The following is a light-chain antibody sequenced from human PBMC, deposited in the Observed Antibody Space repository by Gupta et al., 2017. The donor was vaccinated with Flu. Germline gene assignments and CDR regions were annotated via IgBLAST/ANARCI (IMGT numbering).Light chain of an antibody. CDR2: GND. J-gene: IGLJ3*02. V-gene: IGLV1-44*01. Sequence: SVLTQPPSVSGTPGPRVTVSCSGSSSNIGTKIVNWYQQLPGTAPKLLSYGNDKRPSGVPDRFSGSKSGTSASLAISGLQAEDEADYYCATWDDSLNGVGFGGGTKLTVL. CDR1: SSNIGTKI. CDR3: ATWDDSLNGVG.